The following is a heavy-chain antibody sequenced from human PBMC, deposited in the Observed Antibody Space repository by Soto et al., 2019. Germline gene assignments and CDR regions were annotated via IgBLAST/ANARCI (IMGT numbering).Heavy chain of an antibody. J-gene: IGHJ1*01. Sequence: QVQLVQSGAEVKKHGSSVKVSCTASVGTFSSSAISWVRQSPGQGLEWMGGILPIFGTANYAQKFQGRVTITADESTSTAYMELSSLRSEDTAVYYCAGLEGIAADGGYFQHWGQGTLVTVSS. CDR1: VGTFSSSA. D-gene: IGHD6-13*01. CDR3: AGLEGIAADGGYFQH. CDR2: ILPIFGTA. V-gene: IGHV1-69*12.